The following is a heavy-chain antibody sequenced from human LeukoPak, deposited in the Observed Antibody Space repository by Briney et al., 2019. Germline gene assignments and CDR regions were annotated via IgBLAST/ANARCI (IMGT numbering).Heavy chain of an antibody. Sequence: PSETLSLTCTVSGGSISSYYWTWIRQPPGKGLEWIGYIYYTGATSYNPPLKSRVTISVDTSKKQFSLKLTSVTAADTAVYYCARYGGSGWVIDNWGQGTLVTVSS. CDR1: GGSISSYY. V-gene: IGHV4-59*08. CDR3: ARYGGSGWVIDN. D-gene: IGHD6-19*01. CDR2: IYYTGAT. J-gene: IGHJ4*02.